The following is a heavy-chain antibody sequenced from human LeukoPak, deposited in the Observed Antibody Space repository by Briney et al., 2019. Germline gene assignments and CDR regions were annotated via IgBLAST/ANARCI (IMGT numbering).Heavy chain of an antibody. CDR1: GGSFSSFY. J-gene: IGHJ2*01. CDR2: IYYTGGT. Sequence: SETLSLTCTVSGGSFSSFYWSWIRQPPGKGLEWIGYIYYTGGTNYNPPLKSRITTSVDTSKNQFSLRLSSVTTADTAVYYCARHGTSVAWYFELWGRGTLVAVSS. CDR3: ARHGTSVAWYFEL. D-gene: IGHD6-19*01. V-gene: IGHV4-59*08.